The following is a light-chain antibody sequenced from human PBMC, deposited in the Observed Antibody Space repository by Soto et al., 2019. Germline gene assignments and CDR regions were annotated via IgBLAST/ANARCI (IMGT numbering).Light chain of an antibody. Sequence: QSALTQPASVSGSPGQSITISCTGTSSDVGDYHYVSWYQQHPGKAPKLMIDEVSNRPSGVSNRFSGYKSGNTATLTIAGLQAEYEADYDCSSYTSSSTLGVFGGGTTLAV. CDR3: SSYTSSSTLGV. J-gene: IGLJ2*01. CDR1: SSDVGDYHY. CDR2: EVS. V-gene: IGLV2-14*01.